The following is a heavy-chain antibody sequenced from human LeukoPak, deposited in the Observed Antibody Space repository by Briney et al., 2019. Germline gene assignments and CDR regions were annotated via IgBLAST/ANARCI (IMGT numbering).Heavy chain of an antibody. CDR2: ISGSGGST. V-gene: IGHV3-23*01. J-gene: IGHJ4*02. D-gene: IGHD3-3*01. CDR1: GFTFSSYA. CDR3: AKSEYYDFWSGCYTPFDY. Sequence: GGSLRLSCAASGFTFSSYAMSWVRQAPGKGLEWVSAISGSGGSTYYADSVKGRFTISRDNSKNTLYLQMNSLRAEDTAVYYCAKSEYYDFWSGCYTPFDYWGQGTLVTVSS.